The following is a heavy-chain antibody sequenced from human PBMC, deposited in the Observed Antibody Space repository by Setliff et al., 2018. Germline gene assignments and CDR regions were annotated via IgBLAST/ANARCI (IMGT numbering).Heavy chain of an antibody. CDR2: VYYSGIA. Sequence: SETLSLTCPVSGGSISTYYWSWIRQPPGKGLEWIGYVYYSGIANYSPSLKSRLTISVDTSKNQFSLKLRSVTAADTAVYYCARGGTFRYFDYGGQGPPVTGS. CDR3: ARGGTFRYFDY. D-gene: IGHD5-12*01. J-gene: IGHJ4*02. CDR1: GGSISTYY. V-gene: IGHV4-59*01.